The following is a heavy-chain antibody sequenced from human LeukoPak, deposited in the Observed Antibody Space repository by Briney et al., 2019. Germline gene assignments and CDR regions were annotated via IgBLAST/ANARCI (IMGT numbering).Heavy chain of an antibody. J-gene: IGHJ4*02. CDR3: ARDGDYGDYVTLDY. Sequence: PGGSLRLSCAASGFTFSSYWMSWVRQAPGKGLEWVANIKQDGSEKYYVDSVKGRFTISRDNAKNSLYLQMNSLRAEDTAVYYCARDGDYGDYVTLDYWGQGTLVTVSS. CDR1: GFTFSSYW. D-gene: IGHD4-17*01. CDR2: IKQDGSEK. V-gene: IGHV3-7*01.